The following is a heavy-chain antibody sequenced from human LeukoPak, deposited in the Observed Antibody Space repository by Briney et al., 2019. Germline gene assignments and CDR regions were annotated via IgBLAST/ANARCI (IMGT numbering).Heavy chain of an antibody. J-gene: IGHJ4*02. Sequence: PGGSLRLSCAGSGFTVSSNYMSWVRQAPGKGLEWVSAIYSSGTTYYADSVKGRFTISRDNSKNTLYLQMNNLRAEDTAVYYCARVIVGATHFDYWGQGTLVTVSS. CDR1: GFTVSSNY. CDR2: IYSSGTT. CDR3: ARVIVGATHFDY. D-gene: IGHD1-26*01. V-gene: IGHV3-66*01.